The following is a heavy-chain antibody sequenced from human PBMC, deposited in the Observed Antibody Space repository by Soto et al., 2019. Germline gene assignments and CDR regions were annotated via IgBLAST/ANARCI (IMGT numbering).Heavy chain of an antibody. V-gene: IGHV4-59*01. CDR3: VRSDSLRGYSYGFYY. J-gene: IGHJ4*02. Sequence: QVQLQESGPGLVKPSETLSLTCTVSGGSISSYYWSWIRQPPGKGLEWIGYIYYSGSTNYNPSLKSRVTISVYTPKHQFSLKLSSVTAADTAVYYCVRSDSLRGYSYGFYYWGQGTLVTVSS. CDR1: GGSISSYY. D-gene: IGHD5-18*01. CDR2: IYYSGST.